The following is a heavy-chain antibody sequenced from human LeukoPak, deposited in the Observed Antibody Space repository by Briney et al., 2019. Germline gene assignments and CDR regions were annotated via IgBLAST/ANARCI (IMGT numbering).Heavy chain of an antibody. CDR2: ISSSGSTI. Sequence: PGGSLRLSCAASGFTFSSYEMNWVRQAPGKGLEWVSYISSSGSTIYYADSVKGRFTISRDNAKNSLYLQMNSLRAEDTDVYYCAREGDDYGDYAFDYWGQGTLVTVSS. D-gene: IGHD4-17*01. J-gene: IGHJ4*02. V-gene: IGHV3-48*03. CDR1: GFTFSSYE. CDR3: AREGDDYGDYAFDY.